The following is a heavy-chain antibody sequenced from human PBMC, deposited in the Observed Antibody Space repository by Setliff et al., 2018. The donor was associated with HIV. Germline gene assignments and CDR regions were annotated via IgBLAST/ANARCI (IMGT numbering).Heavy chain of an antibody. D-gene: IGHD4-4*01. J-gene: IGHJ2*01. CDR1: RGTFSSYA. V-gene: IGHV1-69*13. CDR3: AAADYSNPHWYFDL. Sequence: SVKVSCKTSRGTFSSYAVSWVRQGPGQGLEWMGGIIPIFGTAKYAQKFQGRVIITADESSTTAYMELSSLRSDDTAVYYCAAADYSNPHWYFDLWGRGTLVTVSS. CDR2: IIPIFGTA.